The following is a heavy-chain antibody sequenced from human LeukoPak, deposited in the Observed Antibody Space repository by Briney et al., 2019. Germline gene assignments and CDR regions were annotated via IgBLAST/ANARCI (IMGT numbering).Heavy chain of an antibody. CDR1: GGSISSASHY. CDR2: IYTSGST. V-gene: IGHV4-61*02. D-gene: IGHD6-13*01. Sequence: PSQTLSLTCTVSGGSISSASHYWSWIRQPAGKGLEWIGRIYTSGSTNYNPSLKSRVTISVDTSKNQFSLKLSSVTAADTAVYYCAMRERLAAAFDYWGQGTLVTVSS. J-gene: IGHJ4*02. CDR3: AMRERLAAAFDY.